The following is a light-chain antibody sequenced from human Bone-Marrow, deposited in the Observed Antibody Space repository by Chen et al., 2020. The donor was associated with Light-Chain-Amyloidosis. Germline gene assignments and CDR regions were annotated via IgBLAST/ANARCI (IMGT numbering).Light chain of an antibody. CDR3: MQALQTPCA. Sequence: DIVMTQSPLSLPVSPGEPASISCRSSQSLLHSNGYNYLDWYLQKPGQSPQLLIYLGSNRASGVPNRFSGSGSGTDFTLTISRVEAEDVGVYYCMQALQTPCAFGHGTKVEIK. V-gene: IGKV2-28*01. J-gene: IGKJ1*01. CDR1: QSLLHSNGYNY. CDR2: LGS.